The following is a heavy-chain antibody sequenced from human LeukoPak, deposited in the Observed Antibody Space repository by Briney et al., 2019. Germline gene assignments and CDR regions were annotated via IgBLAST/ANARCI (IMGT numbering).Heavy chain of an antibody. J-gene: IGHJ6*03. D-gene: IGHD6-6*01. V-gene: IGHV4-30-2*01. CDR3: ARDPWYSSSSGAQSTYYYYMDV. Sequence: PSETLSLTCTVSGGSITSGGYYWSWIRQPPGKGLEWIGYIYHSGSTYYNPSLKSRVTISVDRSKNQFSLKLSSVTAADTAVYYCARDPWYSSSSGAQSTYYYYMDVWGKGATVTVSS. CDR1: GGSITSGGYY. CDR2: IYHSGST.